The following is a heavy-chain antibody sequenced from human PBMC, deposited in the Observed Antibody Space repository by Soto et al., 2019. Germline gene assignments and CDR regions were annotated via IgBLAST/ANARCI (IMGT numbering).Heavy chain of an antibody. CDR3: ARDSWGVDY. Sequence: GGSLRLSCAASGFTFSAYAMHWVRQAPGKGLEWLAMISYDGSNNYFADSVKGRFTISRDNSKNTLYLQMNSLRAEDTAVYYCARDSWGVDYRGQGTLVTVSS. CDR2: ISYDGSNN. J-gene: IGHJ4*02. D-gene: IGHD3-16*01. CDR1: GFTFSAYA. V-gene: IGHV3-30-3*01.